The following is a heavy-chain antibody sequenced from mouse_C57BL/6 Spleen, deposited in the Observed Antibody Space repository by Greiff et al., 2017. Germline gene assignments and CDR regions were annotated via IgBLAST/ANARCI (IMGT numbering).Heavy chain of an antibody. Sequence: EVKLMESGGGLVKPGGSLKLSCAASGFTFSDYGMHWVRQAPEKGLEWVAYISSGSSTIYYADTVKGRFTISRDNAKNTLFLQITSLRSEDTAMYYCGRSNYDGSSGDYYAMDYWGQGTSGTVSS. V-gene: IGHV5-17*01. CDR3: GRSNYDGSSGDYYAMDY. CDR1: GFTFSDYG. D-gene: IGHD1-1*01. J-gene: IGHJ4*01. CDR2: ISSGSSTI.